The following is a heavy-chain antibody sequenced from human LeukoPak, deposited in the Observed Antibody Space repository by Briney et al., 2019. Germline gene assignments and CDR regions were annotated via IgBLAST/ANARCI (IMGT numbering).Heavy chain of an antibody. Sequence: GGSLRLSRAASGFTFSSYAMSWVRQAPGKGLEWVSAISGSGGSTYYADSVKGRFTISRDNTKNTLYLQMNSLRAEDTAVYYCAKREKYYFDYWGQGTLVTVSS. V-gene: IGHV3-23*01. CDR2: ISGSGGST. CDR1: GFTFSSYA. CDR3: AKREKYYFDY. J-gene: IGHJ4*02.